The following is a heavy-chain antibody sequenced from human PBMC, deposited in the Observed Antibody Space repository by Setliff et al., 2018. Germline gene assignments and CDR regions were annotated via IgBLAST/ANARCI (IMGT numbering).Heavy chain of an antibody. CDR3: ARAGLAAAGRKGVFGH. CDR2: VNPGGLTS. J-gene: IGHJ4*02. V-gene: IGHV1-46*01. D-gene: IGHD6-25*01. Sequence: ASVKVSCKTSGYSFTSHYMHWVRQAPGQGLEWMGIVNPGGLTSSSTQKFEGRVTMTRDTSTSTVYMELNSLTSDDTAAYYCARAGLAAAGRKGVFGHWGQGTLVTVSS. CDR1: GYSFTSHY.